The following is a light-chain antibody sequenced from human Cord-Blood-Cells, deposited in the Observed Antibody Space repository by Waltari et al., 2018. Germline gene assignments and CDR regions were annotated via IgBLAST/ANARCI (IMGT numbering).Light chain of an antibody. CDR1: QGISSY. CDR2: AAS. CDR3: QQYYSYPWT. V-gene: IGKV1-8*01. Sequence: AIRLTQSPSPHSASTGYRVTTTCRASQGISSYLAWYQQKPGKAPKLLIYAASTLQSGVPSRFSGSGSGTDFTLTISCLQSEDFATYYCQQYYSYPWTFGQGTKVEIK. J-gene: IGKJ1*01.